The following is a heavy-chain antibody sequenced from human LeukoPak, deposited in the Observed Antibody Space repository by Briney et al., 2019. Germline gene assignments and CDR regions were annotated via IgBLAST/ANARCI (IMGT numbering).Heavy chain of an antibody. CDR2: ISYDGSNK. V-gene: IGHV3-30-3*01. CDR3: AKVSENLGYYCDDTCNRYFDY. CDR1: GFTFSSYA. D-gene: IGHD2-15*01. J-gene: IGHJ4*02. Sequence: GGSLRLSCAASGFTFSSYAMHWVRQAPGKGLEWVAVISYDGSNKYYADSVKGRFTISRDTSKNTLYLQMNSLRDEDTAVYFCAKVSENLGYYCDDTCNRYFDYWGQGTLVTVSS.